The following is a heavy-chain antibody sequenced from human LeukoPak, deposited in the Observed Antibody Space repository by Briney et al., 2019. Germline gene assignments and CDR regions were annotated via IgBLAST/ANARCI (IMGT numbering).Heavy chain of an antibody. CDR2: INHSGST. CDR1: GGSFSGYY. J-gene: IGHJ3*02. D-gene: IGHD3-22*01. V-gene: IGHV4-34*01. Sequence: SETLSLTCAVYGGSFSGYYWSWIRQPPGKGLEWIGEINHSGSTNYNPSLKSRVTISVDTSKNQFSLKLSSVTAADTAVYYCARIPYYYDSSGYSVLGAAAFDIWGQGTMVTVSS. CDR3: ARIPYYYDSSGYSVLGAAAFDI.